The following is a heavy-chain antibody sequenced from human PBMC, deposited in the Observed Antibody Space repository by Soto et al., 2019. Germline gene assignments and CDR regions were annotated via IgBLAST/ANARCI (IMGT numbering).Heavy chain of an antibody. CDR3: AKSGSYYSDYYYYGMDV. V-gene: IGHV5-10-1*01. J-gene: IGHJ6*02. CDR1: GYSFTSYR. CDR2: IDPSDSYT. D-gene: IGHD1-26*01. Sequence: GESLKTSWKGSGYSFTSYRISWVRQMPGKGLEWMGRIDPSDSYTNYSPSFQGHVTISADKSISTAYLQWSSLKASDTAMYYCAKSGSYYSDYYYYGMDVWGQGTTVTVSS.